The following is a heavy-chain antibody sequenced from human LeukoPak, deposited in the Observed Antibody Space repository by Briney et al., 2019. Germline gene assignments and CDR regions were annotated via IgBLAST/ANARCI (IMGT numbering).Heavy chain of an antibody. CDR3: ARGGPIVVVPKSSYCYMGV. CDR1: GYTFTDYY. Sequence: ASVKVSCKASGYTFTDYYIHWVRQAPGQGPEWMGWINANSGGINCAQKFQGRLTMTRDTSISTAYMDLTSLTSDDTAVYYCARGGPIVVVPKSSYCYMGVWGKGTTVTVSS. V-gene: IGHV1-2*02. D-gene: IGHD2-15*01. CDR2: INANSGGI. J-gene: IGHJ6*03.